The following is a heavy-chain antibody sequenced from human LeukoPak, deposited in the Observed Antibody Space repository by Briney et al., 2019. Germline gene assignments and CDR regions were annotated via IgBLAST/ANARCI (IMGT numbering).Heavy chain of an antibody. CDR1: GFTFSSYA. Sequence: GGSLRLSCAASGFTFSSYAMSWVRQAPGKGLEWVSAISGSGGSTYYADSVKGRFTISRDNSKNTLYLQMNSLRAEDTAVYYCATLLAAGNHSPIQDWGQGTLVTVSS. D-gene: IGHD6-13*01. CDR3: ATLLAAGNHSPIQD. CDR2: ISGSGGST. V-gene: IGHV3-23*01. J-gene: IGHJ1*01.